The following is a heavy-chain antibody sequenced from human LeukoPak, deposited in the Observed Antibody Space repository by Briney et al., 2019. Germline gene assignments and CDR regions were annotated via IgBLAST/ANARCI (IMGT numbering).Heavy chain of an antibody. Sequence: PSETLSLTCSVSGGSITSSSFYWGWIRQPPGKGLEWIGSIYYSGTTNYNPSLKSRVTISVDTSKKQFSLKLRSVTAADTAVYYCARLPRYDFWSWGQGTLVTVSS. CDR2: IYYSGTT. CDR3: ARLPRYDFWS. D-gene: IGHD3-3*01. V-gene: IGHV4-39*01. CDR1: GGSITSSSFY. J-gene: IGHJ4*02.